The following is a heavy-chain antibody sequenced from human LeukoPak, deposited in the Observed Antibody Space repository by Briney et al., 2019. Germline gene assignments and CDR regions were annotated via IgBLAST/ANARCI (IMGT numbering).Heavy chain of an antibody. D-gene: IGHD4-17*01. J-gene: IGHJ4*02. V-gene: IGHV3-7*01. Sequence: GGSLRLSCAASGFTFSSYWMSWVRQAPGRGLEWVANIKQDGSEKYYVDSVKGRFTISRDNAKNSLYLQMNSLRAEDTAVYYCARDLYGDYVGYWGQGTLVTVSS. CDR3: ARDLYGDYVGY. CDR2: IKQDGSEK. CDR1: GFTFSSYW.